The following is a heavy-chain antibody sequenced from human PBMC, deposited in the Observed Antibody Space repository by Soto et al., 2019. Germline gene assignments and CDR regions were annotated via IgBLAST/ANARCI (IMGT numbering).Heavy chain of an antibody. Sequence: GGSLRLSCVASEFTFISFAMSWVRQAPGKGLEWVSAISGRGGSTFYADSVKGRFTISRDNSKNTRYLQMNSLRAEDTAVYYCAKSWYYDSSGYLPYYYYYSMDVWGQGTTVTVSS. CDR2: ISGRGGST. CDR3: AKSWYYDSSGYLPYYYYYSMDV. V-gene: IGHV3-23*01. D-gene: IGHD3-22*01. CDR1: EFTFISFA. J-gene: IGHJ6*02.